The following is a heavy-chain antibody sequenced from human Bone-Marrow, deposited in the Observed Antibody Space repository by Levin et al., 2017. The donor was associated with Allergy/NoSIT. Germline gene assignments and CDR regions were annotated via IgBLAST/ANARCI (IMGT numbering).Heavy chain of an antibody. CDR2: ISSSSSTI. Sequence: PGGSLRLSCAASGFTFSSYSMNWVRQAPGKGLEWVSYISSSSSTIYYADSVKGRFTISRDNAKNSLYLQMNSLRAEDTAVYYCARASVVGATFYYGMDVWGQGTTVTVSS. D-gene: IGHD1-26*01. V-gene: IGHV3-48*04. CDR1: GFTFSSYS. CDR3: ARASVVGATFYYGMDV. J-gene: IGHJ6*02.